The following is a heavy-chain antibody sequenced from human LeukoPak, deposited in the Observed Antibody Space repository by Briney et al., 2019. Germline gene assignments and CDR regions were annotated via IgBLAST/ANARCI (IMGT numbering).Heavy chain of an antibody. CDR2: IGTAGDT. CDR1: GFTFSSYD. D-gene: IGHD3-22*01. Sequence: GGSLRLSCAASGFTFSSYDMHWVRQATGKGLEWVSAIGTAGDTYYPGSVKGRFTISRENAKNSLYLQMNSLRAGDTAVYYCARVPYYYDSSGYASYYGMDVWGQGTTVTVSS. V-gene: IGHV3-13*01. CDR3: ARVPYYYDSSGYASYYGMDV. J-gene: IGHJ6*02.